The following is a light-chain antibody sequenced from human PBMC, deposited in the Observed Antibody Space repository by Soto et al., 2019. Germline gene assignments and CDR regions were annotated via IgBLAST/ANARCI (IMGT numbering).Light chain of an antibody. CDR3: SSYAGGNNV. V-gene: IGLV2-8*01. CDR1: SSDVGGSNY. Sequence: QSALTHPPSASGSPGQSVTISCTGTSSDVGGSNYVSWYQQYPGKVPKLTVYEVNNRPSGVPDCFSGYKSGNTTSLTVSGLQAEDEADYYCSSYAGGNNVFGTGTKVTVL. CDR2: EVN. J-gene: IGLJ1*01.